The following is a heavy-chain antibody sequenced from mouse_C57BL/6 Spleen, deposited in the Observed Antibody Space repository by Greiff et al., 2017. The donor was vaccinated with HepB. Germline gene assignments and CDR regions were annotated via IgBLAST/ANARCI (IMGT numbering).Heavy chain of an antibody. CDR2: IYPGDGDT. J-gene: IGHJ4*01. Sequence: LVKPGASVKISCKASGYAFSSSWMNWVKQRPGKGLEWIGRIYPGDGDTNYNGKFKGKATLTADKSSSTAYMQLSSLTSEDSAVYFCANYGSSYYYAMDYWGQGTSVTVSS. CDR1: GYAFSSSW. V-gene: IGHV1-82*01. CDR3: ANYGSSYYYAMDY. D-gene: IGHD1-1*01.